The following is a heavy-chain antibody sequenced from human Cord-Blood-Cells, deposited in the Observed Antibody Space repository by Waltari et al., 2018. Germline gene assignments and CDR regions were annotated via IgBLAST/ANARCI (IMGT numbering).Heavy chain of an antibody. V-gene: IGHV4-34*01. CDR3: ARLAVAGTGDAFDI. CDR1: GGSFSGYY. J-gene: IGHJ3*02. CDR2: INHRGST. Sequence: QVQLRQWGAGLLKPSETLSLTCAVYGGSFSGYYWSWIRQPPGKGLEWIGEINHRGSTNYNPSLKSRVTISVDTSKNQFSLKLSSVTAADTAVYYCARLAVAGTGDAFDIWGQGTMVTDSS. D-gene: IGHD6-19*01.